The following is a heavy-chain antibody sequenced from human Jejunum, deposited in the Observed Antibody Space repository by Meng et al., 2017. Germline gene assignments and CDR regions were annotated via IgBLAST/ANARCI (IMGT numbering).Heavy chain of an antibody. CDR1: GFYVSSNL. CDR3: ARDLRHGTPDSLDI. J-gene: IGHJ3*02. D-gene: IGHD1-26*01. CDR2: LYSDDTT. V-gene: IGHV3-66*02. Sequence: GESLKISCAASGFYVSSNLRSWVCQAPGKGLEWVSNLYSDDTTYYGDSVKGRFAMSRDKSKNTLYLPLNRVSAEDTAVYYCARDLRHGTPDSLDIWGQGTVVTVSS.